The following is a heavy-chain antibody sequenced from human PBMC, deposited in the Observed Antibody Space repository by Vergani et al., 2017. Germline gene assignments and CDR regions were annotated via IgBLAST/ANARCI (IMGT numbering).Heavy chain of an antibody. V-gene: IGHV4-61*02. J-gene: IGHJ5*02. CDR1: GGSISSGSYY. D-gene: IGHD5-12*01. Sequence: QVQLQESGPGLVKPSQTLSLTCTVSGGSISSGSYYWSWIRQPAGKGLEWIGRIYTSGSTNYNPSLKSRVTISVEPSKNQFSLKLSSVTAADPAVYYCARGGYSGYDSYNWVDPWGQGTLVTVSS. CDR3: ARGGYSGYDSYNWVDP. CDR2: IYTSGST.